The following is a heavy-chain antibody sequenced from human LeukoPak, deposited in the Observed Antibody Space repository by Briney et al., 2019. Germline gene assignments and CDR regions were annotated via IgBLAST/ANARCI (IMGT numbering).Heavy chain of an antibody. CDR2: IFLSGRT. CDR3: ARLQFHYIVIQAAALGHWYFDL. V-gene: IGHV4-39*01. J-gene: IGHJ2*01. Sequence: SETLSLTCTVSGGSISSSGDYWGWIRQPPGKGLEWIGIIFLSGRTYYNPSLKSRITISVDTSRNQFSLKLSSVTAADTAVYYCARLQFHYIVIQAAALGHWYFDLWGRGTLVTVSS. CDR1: GGSISSSGDY. D-gene: IGHD6-13*01.